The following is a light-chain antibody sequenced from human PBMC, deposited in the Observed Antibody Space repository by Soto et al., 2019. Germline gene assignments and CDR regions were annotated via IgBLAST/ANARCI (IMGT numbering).Light chain of an antibody. V-gene: IGKV1-5*03. CDR3: QQYNSYWT. J-gene: IGKJ1*01. CDR1: QSLNNY. CDR2: KES. Sequence: DIQMSQSPSTLSASVGDRFTITCRASQSLNNYLAWYQHKPGKAPKVLIYKESTLKSGVPSRFSGSGSGTEFTLTISSLQPDDFATYYCQQYNSYWTFGQGTKVDIK.